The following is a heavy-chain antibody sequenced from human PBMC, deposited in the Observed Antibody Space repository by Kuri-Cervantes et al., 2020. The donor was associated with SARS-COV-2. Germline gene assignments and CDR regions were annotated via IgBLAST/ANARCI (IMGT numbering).Heavy chain of an antibody. CDR3: ARDYYDFWSGYYYYYYGMDV. CDR1: GFTFSNHW. D-gene: IGHD3-3*01. CDR2: INNDGSST. V-gene: IGHV3-74*03. J-gene: IGHJ6*02. Sequence: GGSLRLSCAASGFTFSNHWMHWVRQVPGKGLVWVSRINNDGSSTKYADSVKGRFTISRDNSKNTLYLQMNSLRAEDTAVYYCARDYYDFWSGYYYYYYGMDVWGQGTTVTVSS.